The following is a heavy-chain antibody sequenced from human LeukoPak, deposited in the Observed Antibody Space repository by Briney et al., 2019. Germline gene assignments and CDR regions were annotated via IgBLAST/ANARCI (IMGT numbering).Heavy chain of an antibody. Sequence: ASVKVSCKASGYTFTSYYMHWVRQAPGQGLEWMGIINPSGGSTSYAQKFQGRVTMTRDMSTSTVYMELSSLRSEDTAVYYCARDHGLRGWFDPWGQGTLVTVSS. CDR1: GYTFTSYY. CDR2: INPSGGST. D-gene: IGHD3-10*01. J-gene: IGHJ5*02. CDR3: ARDHGLRGWFDP. V-gene: IGHV1-46*01.